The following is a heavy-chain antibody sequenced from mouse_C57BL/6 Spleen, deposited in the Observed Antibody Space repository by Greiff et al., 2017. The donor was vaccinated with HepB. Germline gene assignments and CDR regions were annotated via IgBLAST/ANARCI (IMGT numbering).Heavy chain of an antibody. Sequence: QVQLQHSGPELVKPGASVKISCKASGYSFTSYYIHWVKQRPGQGLEWIGWIYPGSGNTKYNEKFKGKATLTADTSSSTAYMQLSSLTSEDSAVYYCARSFITTVVAPGFAYWGQGTLVTVSA. CDR2: IYPGSGNT. CDR1: GYSFTSYY. J-gene: IGHJ3*01. V-gene: IGHV1-66*01. CDR3: ARSFITTVVAPGFAY. D-gene: IGHD1-1*01.